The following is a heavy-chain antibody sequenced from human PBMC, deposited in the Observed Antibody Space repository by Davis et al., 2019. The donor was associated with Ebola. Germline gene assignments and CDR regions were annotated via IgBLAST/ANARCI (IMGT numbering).Heavy chain of an antibody. V-gene: IGHV3-73*01. D-gene: IGHD4-17*01. CDR2: IRSKANTYET. J-gene: IGHJ5*01. Sequence: GESLKTSCAASGFSFSGSAMYWVRQASGKGLEWVGRIRSKANTYETAYAASVRGRFSISSDDSTNTAYLQMNSLKAEDTAVYYCAARGHDDGDPPLDSWGQGTLVTVSS. CDR1: GFSFSGSA. CDR3: AARGHDDGDPPLDS.